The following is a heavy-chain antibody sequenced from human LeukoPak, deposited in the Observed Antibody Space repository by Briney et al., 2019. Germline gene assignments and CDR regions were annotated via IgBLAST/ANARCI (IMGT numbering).Heavy chain of an antibody. V-gene: IGHV3-11*01. J-gene: IGHJ4*02. CDR2: ISSSGSTI. CDR3: VGSVVVAATQVEY. CDR1: GFTFSDYC. D-gene: IGHD2-15*01. Sequence: GGSLRLSCAASGFTFSDYCMSWIRQAPGKGLEWVSYISSSGSTIYYADPVKGRFTISRDNAKNSLYLQMNSLRAEDTAVYYCVGSVVVAATQVEYWGQGTLVTVSS.